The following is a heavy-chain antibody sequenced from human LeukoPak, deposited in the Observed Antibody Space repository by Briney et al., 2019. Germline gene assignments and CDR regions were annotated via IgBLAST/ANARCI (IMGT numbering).Heavy chain of an antibody. V-gene: IGHV1-46*01. D-gene: IGHD6-19*01. CDR3: ARDEQWLGQYYFDY. J-gene: IGHJ4*02. CDR2: INPSGGST. Sequence: ASVKVSCKASGYTFTSYYMHWVRQAPGQGLEWMGIINPSGGSTSYAQKFQGRVTMTRDTSISTAYMELSRLRSDDTAVYYCARDEQWLGQYYFDYWGQGTLVTVSS. CDR1: GYTFTSYY.